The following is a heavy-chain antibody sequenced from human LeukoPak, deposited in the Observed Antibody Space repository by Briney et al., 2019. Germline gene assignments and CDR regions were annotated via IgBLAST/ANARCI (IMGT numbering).Heavy chain of an antibody. J-gene: IGHJ4*02. CDR3: AKDLYSNYGPADY. CDR2: ISFAGDKT. CDR1: GFIFSRYD. Sequence: GGSLRLSCAASGFIFSRYDMSWVRQPPEEGLEWVSTISFAGDKTAYTDSVKGRFIISRDNSKNTLFLQMNSLRDEDTAVHYCAKDLYSNYGPADYWGQGNLVTVSS. D-gene: IGHD4-11*01. V-gene: IGHV3-23*01.